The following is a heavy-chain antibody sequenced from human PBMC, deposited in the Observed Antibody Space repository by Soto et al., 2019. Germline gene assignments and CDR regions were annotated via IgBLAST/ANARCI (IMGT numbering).Heavy chain of an antibody. J-gene: IGHJ4*02. V-gene: IGHV3-66*01. CDR1: GFTVSNNY. CDR3: ARGEGSGSNALGY. D-gene: IGHD3-10*01. CDR2: IQGGGSI. Sequence: GGSLRLSCAASGFTVSNNYMAWVRQAPGKGLEWVSVIQGGGSISYADSVRDRFTISRDSSKNTVLLQMNSLRPEDTAVYFCARGEGSGSNALGYWGQGTRVTVSS.